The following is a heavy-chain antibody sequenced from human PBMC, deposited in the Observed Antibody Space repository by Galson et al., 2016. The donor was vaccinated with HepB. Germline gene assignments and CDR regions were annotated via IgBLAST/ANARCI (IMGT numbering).Heavy chain of an antibody. CDR3: ARDRGYCSRTSCYDHLNFDY. Sequence: LTCSVSGGSISSGAYYWSWIRQHPGKGLEWIGYISFSGSTHYNPSLKSRVTISADTSKMQFSLQLTSVTAADTAVYYCARDRGYCSRTSCYDHLNFDYWGQGILVTVSS. CDR1: GGSISSGAYY. J-gene: IGHJ4*02. D-gene: IGHD2-2*01. CDR2: ISFSGST. V-gene: IGHV4-31*03.